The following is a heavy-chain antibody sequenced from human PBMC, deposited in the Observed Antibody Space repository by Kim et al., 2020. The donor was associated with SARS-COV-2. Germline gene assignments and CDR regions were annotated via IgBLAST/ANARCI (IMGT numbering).Heavy chain of an antibody. CDR2: INTNTGNP. J-gene: IGHJ6*02. D-gene: IGHD2-2*03. CDR3: ARVDIVVVPAAQYYYYGMDV. Sequence: ASVKVSCKASGYTFTSYAMNWVRQAPGQGLEWMGWINTNTGNPTYAQGFTGRFVFSLDTSVSTAYLQISSLKAEDTAVYYCARVDIVVVPAAQYYYYGMDVWGQGTTVTVS. CDR1: GYTFTSYA. V-gene: IGHV7-4-1*02.